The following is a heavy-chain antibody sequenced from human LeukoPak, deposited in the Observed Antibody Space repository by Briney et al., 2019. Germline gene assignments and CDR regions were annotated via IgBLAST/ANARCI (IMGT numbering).Heavy chain of an antibody. V-gene: IGHV3-23*01. CDR1: GFTFSTFA. D-gene: IGHD2-21*02. CDR3: AKGVLAVTAVDY. J-gene: IGHJ4*02. Sequence: PGGSLRLSCEASGFTFSTFAMIWVRQPPGKGLEWVSSIFPSGGEIHYADSVRGRFTISRDNSKNTLYLQMNSLRAEDTAVYYCAKGVLAVTAVDYWGQGTLVTVSS. CDR2: IFPSGGEI.